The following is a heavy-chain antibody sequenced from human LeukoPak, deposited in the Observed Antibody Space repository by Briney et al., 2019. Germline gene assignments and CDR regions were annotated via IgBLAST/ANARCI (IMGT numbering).Heavy chain of an antibody. J-gene: IGHJ6*02. CDR3: AKDRSGAARSYYYYGMDV. D-gene: IGHD6-6*01. Sequence: GGSLRLSCVASGFTFDDCAMHWVRQAPGKGLEWVSGISWNSGSIGYADSVKGRFTMSRDNAKNSLYLQMNSLRAEDTALYYCAKDRSGAARSYYYYGMDVWGQGTTVTVSS. CDR1: GFTFDDCA. V-gene: IGHV3-9*01. CDR2: ISWNSGSI.